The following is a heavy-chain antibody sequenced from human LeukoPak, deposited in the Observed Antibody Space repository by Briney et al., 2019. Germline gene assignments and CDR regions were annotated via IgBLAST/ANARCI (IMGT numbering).Heavy chain of an antibody. CDR1: GGSFSGYY. Sequence: PSETLSLTCAVYGGSFSGYYWSWIRQPPGKGLEWIGEINHSGSTNYNPSLKSRVTISVDTSKNQFSLKLSSVTAADTAVYYCARGGHIVVVPAAVAQSDYYYGMGVWGQGTTVTVSS. CDR2: INHSGST. D-gene: IGHD2-2*01. J-gene: IGHJ6*02. CDR3: ARGGHIVVVPAAVAQSDYYYGMGV. V-gene: IGHV4-34*01.